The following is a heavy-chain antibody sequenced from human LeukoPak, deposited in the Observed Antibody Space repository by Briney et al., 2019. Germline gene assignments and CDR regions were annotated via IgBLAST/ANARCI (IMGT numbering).Heavy chain of an antibody. CDR1: GGSISSSSYY. CDR2: IYYSGST. Sequence: SETLSLTCTVSGGSISSSSYYWGWIRQPPGKGLEWIGSIYYSGSTYYNPSLKSRVTISVNTSKNQFSLKLSSVTAADTAVYYCARRRRITMVRGAIIGWGQGTLVTVSS. J-gene: IGHJ4*02. V-gene: IGHV4-39*01. CDR3: ARRRRITMVRGAIIG. D-gene: IGHD3-10*01.